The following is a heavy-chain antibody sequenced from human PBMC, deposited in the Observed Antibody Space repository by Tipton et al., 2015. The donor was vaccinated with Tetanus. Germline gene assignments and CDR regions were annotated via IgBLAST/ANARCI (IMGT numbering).Heavy chain of an antibody. CDR3: ARDHRLSASYAGWFDP. V-gene: IGHV4-59*01. CDR2: VYSSGST. J-gene: IGHJ5*02. D-gene: IGHD1-26*01. CDR1: GGSINPYY. Sequence: GLVKPSETLSLTCTVSGGSINPYYWSWIRQPPGKGLEWIGNVYSSGSTYYNPSLKGRVTISVDTSTTQFSLRLNSVTAADTAIYYCARDHRLSASYAGWFDPWGQGTPVTVSS.